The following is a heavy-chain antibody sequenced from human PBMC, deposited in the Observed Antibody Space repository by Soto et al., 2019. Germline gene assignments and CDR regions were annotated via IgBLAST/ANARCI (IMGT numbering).Heavy chain of an antibody. Sequence: LSLTCSVSGGSIRSYYWSWIRQSPEKGLEWIGYFYHSGNSNYNPSLKSRVTISVDTSKNQLSLSLRSVTAADTAVYFCARISSVDPYGYVNGGLDVWGQRTTVTVSS. D-gene: IGHD5-18*01. V-gene: IGHV4-59*01. J-gene: IGHJ6*02. CDR2: FYHSGNS. CDR3: ARISSVDPYGYVNGGLDV. CDR1: GGSIRSYY.